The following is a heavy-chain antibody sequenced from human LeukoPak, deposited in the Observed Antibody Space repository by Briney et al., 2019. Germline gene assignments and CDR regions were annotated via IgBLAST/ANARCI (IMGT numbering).Heavy chain of an antibody. CDR2: ISSSGNT. CDR3: ARLGAGPTYYDFWSGYSSFYFDY. D-gene: IGHD3-3*01. CDR1: GGSTSSGNYY. V-gene: IGHV4-39*02. J-gene: IGHJ4*02. Sequence: SETLSLTCTVSGGSTSSGNYYWGWIRQPPGKGLEWIGGISSSGNTYYNPSLKSRVTISIDTSKNHFSLRLSSVTAADTAVYYCARLGAGPTYYDFWSGYSSFYFDYWGQGTLVTVSS.